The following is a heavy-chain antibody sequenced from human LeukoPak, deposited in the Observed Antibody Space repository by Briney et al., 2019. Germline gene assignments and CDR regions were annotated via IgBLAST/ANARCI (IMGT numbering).Heavy chain of an antibody. J-gene: IGHJ6*03. CDR1: GFTFSSYS. V-gene: IGHV3-48*04. Sequence: GGSLRLSCAASGFTFSSYSMNWVRQAPGKGLEWVSYISSSSSTIYYADSVKGRFTISRDNAKNSLYLQMNSLRAEDTAVYYCARVARHSGWKHYYYYYMDVWGKGITVTVSS. CDR2: ISSSSSTI. D-gene: IGHD6-19*01. CDR3: ARVARHSGWKHYYYYYMDV.